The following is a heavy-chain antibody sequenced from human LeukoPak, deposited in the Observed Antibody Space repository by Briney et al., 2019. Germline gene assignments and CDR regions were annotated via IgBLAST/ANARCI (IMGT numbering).Heavy chain of an antibody. CDR1: GFTFTSSA. J-gene: IGHJ6*04. Sequence: SVKVSCKASGFTFTSSAVQWVRQARGQRLEWIGWIVVGSGNTNYAQKFQERVTITRDMSTSTAYMELSSLRSEDTAVYYCAAATRSGSYYHGPYGMDVWGKETTVTISS. CDR2: IVVGSGNT. V-gene: IGHV1-58*01. D-gene: IGHD3-10*01. CDR3: AAATRSGSYYHGPYGMDV.